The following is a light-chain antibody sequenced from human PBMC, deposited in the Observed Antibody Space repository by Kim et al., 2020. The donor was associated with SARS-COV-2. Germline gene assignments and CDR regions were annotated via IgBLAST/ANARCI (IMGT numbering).Light chain of an antibody. CDR1: SSNIGTNT. CDR2: SDN. V-gene: IGLV1-44*01. J-gene: IGLJ1*01. Sequence: QRVYISWSGSSSNIGTNTVSWYRQRPGTAPKLLIYSDNQRLSGVPDRFSGSRSGTSASLAISGLQSDDEADYYCATWDERPMSFGFGSGTKVDVL. CDR3: ATWDERPMSFG.